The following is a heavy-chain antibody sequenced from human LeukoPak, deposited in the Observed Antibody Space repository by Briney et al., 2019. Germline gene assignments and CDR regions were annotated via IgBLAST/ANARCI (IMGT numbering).Heavy chain of an antibody. V-gene: IGHV3-30-3*02. D-gene: IGHD3-22*01. J-gene: IGHJ4*02. CDR2: ISYDGSNK. CDR1: GFTFSSYA. CDR3: AEGLPAPYDSSGYSDY. Sequence: GGSLRLSCAASGFTFSSYAMHWVRQAPGKGLEWVAVISYDGSNKYYADSVKGRFTISRDNSKNTLYLQMNSLRAEDTAVYYLAEGLPAPYDSSGYSDYWGQGTLVTVSS.